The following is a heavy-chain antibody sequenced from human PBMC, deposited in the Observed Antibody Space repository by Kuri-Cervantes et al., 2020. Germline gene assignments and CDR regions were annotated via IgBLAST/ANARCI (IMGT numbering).Heavy chain of an antibody. J-gene: IGHJ4*02. D-gene: IGHD2-15*01. CDR3: AKDSGYCSGGSCPGHY. Sequence: ESLKISCAASGFTFSGYAMNWVRRAPGKGLEWVSAISGSGGSTYYADSVKGRFTISRDNSKNTLYLQMNNLRAEDTAVYYCAKDSGYCSGGSCPGHYWGQGTLVTVSS. CDR2: ISGSGGST. CDR1: GFTFSGYA. V-gene: IGHV3-23*01.